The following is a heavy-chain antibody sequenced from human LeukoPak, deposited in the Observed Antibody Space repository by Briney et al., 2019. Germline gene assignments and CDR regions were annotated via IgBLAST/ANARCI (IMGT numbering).Heavy chain of an antibody. D-gene: IGHD3-9*01. J-gene: IGHJ4*02. V-gene: IGHV3-13*01. CDR1: GFTFSSYD. Sequence: GGSLRLSCAASGFTFSSYDMHWVRHATGKGLEWVSAIGTAGDTYYPGSVKGRFTISRENAKNSLYLQMNSLRAGDTALYYCARAAYDILTGQPIFDYWGQGTLVTVSS. CDR3: ARAAYDILTGQPIFDY. CDR2: IGTAGDT.